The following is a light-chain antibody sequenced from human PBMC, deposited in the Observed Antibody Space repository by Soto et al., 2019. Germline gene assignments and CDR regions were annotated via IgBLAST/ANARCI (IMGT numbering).Light chain of an antibody. CDR1: QSVSSN. Sequence: EIVMTQSPATLSVSPGERATLSCRASQSVSSNLAWYQQNPGQAPRLLMYGASTRDTDITDRFSGSGSGTEVTLTISSLQSEEFAVYYCQQNNNWPPWTFGQGTKVEIK. CDR2: GAS. V-gene: IGKV3-15*01. CDR3: QQNNNWPPWT. J-gene: IGKJ1*01.